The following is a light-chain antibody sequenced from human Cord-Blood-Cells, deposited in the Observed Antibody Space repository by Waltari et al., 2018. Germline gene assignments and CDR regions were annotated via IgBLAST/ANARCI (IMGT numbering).Light chain of an antibody. CDR2: DVS. Sequence: QSALTQPRSVSGSPGQSVTISFPVPSSAVGGYNYVAWYQQHPGKAPKLMIYDVSKRPSGVPDRFSGSKSGNTASLTISGLQAEDEADYYCCSYAGSYTWVFGGGTKLTVL. J-gene: IGLJ3*02. CDR3: CSYAGSYTWV. V-gene: IGLV2-11*01. CDR1: SSAVGGYNY.